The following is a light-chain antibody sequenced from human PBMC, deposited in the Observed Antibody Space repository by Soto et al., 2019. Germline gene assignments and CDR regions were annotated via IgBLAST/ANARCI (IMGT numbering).Light chain of an antibody. CDR3: SSYAGSNGVV. V-gene: IGLV2-8*01. J-gene: IGLJ3*02. Sequence: QSALTQPPSASGSAGQSVTISCAGTSSDVGDYDYVSWYQLHPGKAPKLLIYEVIKRPSGVPDRFSGSKTGNTASLTVSGLQAEDEADYYCSSYAGSNGVVFGGGTKVTVL. CDR2: EVI. CDR1: SSDVGDYDY.